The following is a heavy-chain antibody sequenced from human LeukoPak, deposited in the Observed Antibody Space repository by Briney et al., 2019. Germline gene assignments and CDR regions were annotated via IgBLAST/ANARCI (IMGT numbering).Heavy chain of an antibody. J-gene: IGHJ4*02. CDR2: INPNSGGT. D-gene: IGHD6-13*01. V-gene: IGHV1-2*06. Sequence: ASVKVSCKASGGTFSSYAISWVRQAPGQGLEWMGRINPNSGGTNYAQKFQGKVTMTRDTSISTAYMELSRLRSDDTAVYYCASRIAAADSDYWGQGTLVTVSS. CDR1: GGTFSSYA. CDR3: ASRIAAADSDY.